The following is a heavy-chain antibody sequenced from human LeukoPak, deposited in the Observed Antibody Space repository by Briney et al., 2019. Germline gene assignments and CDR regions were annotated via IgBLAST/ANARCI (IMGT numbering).Heavy chain of an antibody. CDR1: GGSISSYY. J-gene: IGHJ3*02. D-gene: IGHD3-16*01. CDR3: ARDRLGMNAFDI. CDR2: IYYSGST. V-gene: IGHV4-59*01. Sequence: PSETLSLTCTVSGGSISSYYRSWIRQPPGKGLEWIGYIYYSGSTNYSPSLKSRVTISVDTSKNQFSLKLSSVTAADTAVYYCARDRLGMNAFDIWGQGTMVTVSS.